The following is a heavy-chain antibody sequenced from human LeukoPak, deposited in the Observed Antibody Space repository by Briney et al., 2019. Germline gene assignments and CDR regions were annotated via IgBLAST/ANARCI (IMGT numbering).Heavy chain of an antibody. CDR2: INHSGST. Sequence: SETPSLTCAVYGGSFSGYYWSWIRQPPGKGLEWIGEINHSGSTNYNPSLKSRVTISVDTSKNQFSLKLSSVTAADTAVYYCAREVADILTGYGDAFDIWGQGTMVTVSS. J-gene: IGHJ3*02. D-gene: IGHD3-9*01. CDR1: GGSFSGYY. V-gene: IGHV4-34*01. CDR3: AREVADILTGYGDAFDI.